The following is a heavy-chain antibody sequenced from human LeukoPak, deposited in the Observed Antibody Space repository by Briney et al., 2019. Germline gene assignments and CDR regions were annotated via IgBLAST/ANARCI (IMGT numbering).Heavy chain of an antibody. D-gene: IGHD6-13*01. V-gene: IGHV3-11*01. CDR3: AKDIRAAGPFFDH. J-gene: IGHJ4*02. CDR1: GFTFRDYH. Sequence: GGSLRLSCAASGFTFRDYHMGWIRQAPGKGLEWGSYISISVTTIYYANSVKGRLTIPRADAKTSLYLQMTSLTAHAPAWYSVAKDIRAAGPFFDHWGQETLATVST. CDR2: ISISVTTI.